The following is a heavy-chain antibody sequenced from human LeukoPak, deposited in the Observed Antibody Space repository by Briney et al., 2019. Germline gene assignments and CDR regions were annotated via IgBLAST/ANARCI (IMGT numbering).Heavy chain of an antibody. CDR2: IYSGGST. Sequence: PGGSLRLSCAASGFTVSSNYMSWVRQAPGKGLEWVSVIYSGGSTYYADSVKGRFTISRDSSKDTLFLYMDSLRVDDTAMYYCVRQSLGASGLDQWGQGVLVTVSS. CDR3: VRQSLGASGLDQ. V-gene: IGHV3-66*04. D-gene: IGHD1-26*01. J-gene: IGHJ4*02. CDR1: GFTVSSNY.